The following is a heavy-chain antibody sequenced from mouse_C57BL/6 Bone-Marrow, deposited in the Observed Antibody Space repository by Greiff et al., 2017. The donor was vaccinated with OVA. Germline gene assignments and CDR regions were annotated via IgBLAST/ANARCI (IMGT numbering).Heavy chain of an antibody. Sequence: VKLVESGPGLVQPSQSLSITCTVSGFSLTSYGVHWVRQSPGKGLEWLGVIWSGGSTDYNAAFISRLSISKDNSKSQVFFKMNSLQADDTAIYYCARKKEDDGYYGGFAYWGQGTLVTVSA. D-gene: IGHD2-3*01. J-gene: IGHJ3*01. CDR1: GFSLTSYG. CDR3: ARKKEDDGYYGGFAY. CDR2: IWSGGST. V-gene: IGHV2-2*01.